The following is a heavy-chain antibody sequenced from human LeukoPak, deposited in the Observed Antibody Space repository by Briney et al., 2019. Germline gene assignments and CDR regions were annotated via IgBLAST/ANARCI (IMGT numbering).Heavy chain of an antibody. J-gene: IGHJ3*02. CDR1: GYTFTSYG. Sequence: ASVKVSCKASGYTFTSYGISWVRQAPGQGLEWMGWISAYNGNTNYVQKLQGRVTMTTDTSTSTAYMELRSLRSDDTAVYYCARGLERRTFGAFDIWGQGTMVTVSS. D-gene: IGHD3-3*01. CDR2: ISAYNGNT. V-gene: IGHV1-18*01. CDR3: ARGLERRTFGAFDI.